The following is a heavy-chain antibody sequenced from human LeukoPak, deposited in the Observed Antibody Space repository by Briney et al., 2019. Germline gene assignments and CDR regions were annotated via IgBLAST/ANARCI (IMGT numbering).Heavy chain of an antibody. V-gene: IGHV3-21*01. J-gene: IGHJ4*02. D-gene: IGHD3-9*01. CDR1: GFTFSSYS. CDR2: ISSSSSYI. Sequence: GGSLRLSCAASGFTFSSYSMNWVRQAPGKGLEWVSSISSSSSYIYYADSVKGRFTISRDNAKNSLYLQMNSLRAEDTAVYYCTRGGLRYFDWLHPYYFDYWGQGTLVTVSS. CDR3: TRGGLRYFDWLHPYYFDY.